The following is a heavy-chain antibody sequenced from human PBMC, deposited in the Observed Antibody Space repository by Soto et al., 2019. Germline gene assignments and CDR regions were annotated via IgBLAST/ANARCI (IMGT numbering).Heavy chain of an antibody. D-gene: IGHD6-13*01. CDR2: IIPIFGKA. CDR1: GGTFSSYA. J-gene: IGHJ5*02. CDR3: EGHGAAAGTGWFDP. Sequence: QVQLVQSGAEVKKPGSSVKVSCKASGGTFSSYAISWVRQAPGQGLEWMGGIIPIFGKANYAQKFQGRVTITADESTSPAYMELSSLRSEDTAVYYCEGHGAAAGTGWFDPWGQGTLVTVSS. V-gene: IGHV1-69*01.